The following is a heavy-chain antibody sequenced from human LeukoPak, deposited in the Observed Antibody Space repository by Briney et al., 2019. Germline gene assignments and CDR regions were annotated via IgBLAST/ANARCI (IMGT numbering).Heavy chain of an antibody. CDR3: AKDPSFSYYTPFDY. Sequence: PGGSLRLSCAASGFTFSSYAMSWVRQAPGKGLEWVSAISGSGGSTYYADSVKGRFTISRDNSKNALYLQMNSLRAEDTAVYYCAKDPSFSYYTPFDYWGQGTLVTVSS. V-gene: IGHV3-23*01. D-gene: IGHD3-22*01. CDR1: GFTFSSYA. CDR2: ISGSGGST. J-gene: IGHJ4*02.